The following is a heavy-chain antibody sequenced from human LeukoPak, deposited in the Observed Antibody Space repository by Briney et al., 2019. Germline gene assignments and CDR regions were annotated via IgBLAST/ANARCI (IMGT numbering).Heavy chain of an antibody. CDR2: SIPIFGTA. V-gene: IGHV1-69*05. Sequence: ASVKVSSEASVGTFITYVISWVRQTPGQERECMGKSIPIFGTANYTHKVQGRVPMTTDTSTSTAYMELWSLRSDDTAVYYCARDSYIAAADGSRGAFDIWGQGTMVTVSS. J-gene: IGHJ3*02. CDR1: VGTFITYV. D-gene: IGHD6-13*01. CDR3: ARDSYIAAADGSRGAFDI.